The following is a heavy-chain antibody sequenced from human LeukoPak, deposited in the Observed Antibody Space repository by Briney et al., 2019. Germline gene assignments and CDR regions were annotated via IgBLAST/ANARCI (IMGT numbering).Heavy chain of an antibody. V-gene: IGHV4-39*07. J-gene: IGHJ3*02. CDR3: AGDQNLITMIVVVTKHDAFDI. Sequence: SETLSLTCTVSGGSISTSNYYWGWIRQPPGKGLEWIGNIFYSGSTYYSPSLKSRVTISLDTSRNQFSLKLSSVTAADTAVYYCAGDQNLITMIVVVTKHDAFDIWGQGTMVTVSS. CDR1: GGSISTSNYY. CDR2: IFYSGST. D-gene: IGHD3-22*01.